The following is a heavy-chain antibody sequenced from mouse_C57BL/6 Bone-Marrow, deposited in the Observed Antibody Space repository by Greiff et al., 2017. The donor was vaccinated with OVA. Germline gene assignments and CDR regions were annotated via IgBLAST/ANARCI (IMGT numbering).Heavy chain of an antibody. J-gene: IGHJ3*01. V-gene: IGHV7-3*01. CDR3: ARYRYDYDGFAY. D-gene: IGHD2-4*01. CDR2: IRNKANGYTT. CDR1: GFTFTDYY. Sequence: EVQVVESGGGLVQPGGSLSLSCAASGFTFTDYYMSWVRQPPGKALEWLGFIRNKANGYTTEYSASVTGRFTISRDNSQSILYLQMNALRAEDSATYYCARYRYDYDGFAYWGQGTLVTVSA.